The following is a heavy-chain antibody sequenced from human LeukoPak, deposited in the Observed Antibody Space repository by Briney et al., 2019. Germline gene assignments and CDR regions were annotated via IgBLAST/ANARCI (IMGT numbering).Heavy chain of an antibody. CDR2: ISSSGSTI. V-gene: IGHV3-48*03. D-gene: IGHD2-2*01. CDR1: GFTFSSYE. J-gene: IGHJ4*02. Sequence: GGSLRLSXAASGFTFSSYEMNWVRQAPGKGMEWVSYISSSGSTIYYADYVKGRFTISRDNAKNSLYLQMNSLRAEDTAVYYCAREASHINSFDYWGQGTLVTVSS. CDR3: AREASHINSFDY.